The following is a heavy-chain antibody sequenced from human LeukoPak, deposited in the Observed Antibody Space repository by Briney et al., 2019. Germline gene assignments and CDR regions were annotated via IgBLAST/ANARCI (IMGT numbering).Heavy chain of an antibody. J-gene: IGHJ6*03. CDR1: GYSFSDYW. D-gene: IGHD4-11*01. CDR2: IYSGDSDT. V-gene: IGHV5-51*01. Sequence: GESLKISCTGSGYSFSDYWIGWVRQMPGKGLEWMGIIYSGDSDTRYSPSFQGHVTISADKSISTAYLQWSSLKASDTAMYYCARHLQAHYYYYMDVWGKGTTVTVSS. CDR3: ARHLQAHYYYYMDV.